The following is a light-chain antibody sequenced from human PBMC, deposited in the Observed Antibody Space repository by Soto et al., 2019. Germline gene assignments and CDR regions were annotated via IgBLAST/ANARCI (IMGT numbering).Light chain of an antibody. V-gene: IGKV2-28*01. CDR3: MQWLQTPPT. J-gene: IGKJ4*01. CDR1: QSLLHSNGYNY. CDR2: FGS. Sequence: DIVMTQSSVSLPVTPGEPASISCRSSQSLLHSNGYNYLDWYLQKPGQSPQLLIYFGSKRASGVRDRCSGSGSGTDFTLKISRVGAEDGGVYYCMQWLQTPPTFGGGTRVEIK.